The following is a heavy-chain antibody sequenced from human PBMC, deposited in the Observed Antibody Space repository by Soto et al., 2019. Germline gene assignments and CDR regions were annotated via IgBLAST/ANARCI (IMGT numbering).Heavy chain of an antibody. D-gene: IGHD5-18*01. Sequence: ASVKLSCKASGYTFTSYYMHWVRQAPGQGLEWMGIINPSGGSTSYAQKFQGRVTMSRDTSTSTFSLELSCVRSADTAVYYCTCIFSGGYGYGFYYYGMDVWGQGTTVTVSS. CDR2: INPSGGST. J-gene: IGHJ6*02. CDR3: TCIFSGGYGYGFYYYGMDV. CDR1: GYTFTSYY. V-gene: IGHV1-46*01.